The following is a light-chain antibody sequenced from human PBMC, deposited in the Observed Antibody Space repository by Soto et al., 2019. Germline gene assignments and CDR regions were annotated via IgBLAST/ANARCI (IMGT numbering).Light chain of an antibody. CDR1: QSISTW. Sequence: DIQMTHSDSTLSASVGDRVTITCRASQSISTWLAWYQQKPGKPPNLLIYDASSLQRGVLSRFSGSGSGTEFTLTISSLHPDDFATYYCQQYNSYPLTFGGGTKVEIK. CDR3: QQYNSYPLT. V-gene: IGKV1-5*01. CDR2: DAS. J-gene: IGKJ4*01.